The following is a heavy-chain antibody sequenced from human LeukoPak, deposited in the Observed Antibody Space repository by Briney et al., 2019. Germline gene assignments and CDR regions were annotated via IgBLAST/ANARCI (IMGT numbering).Heavy chain of an antibody. Sequence: SVKVSCKASGGTFSSYAISWVRQAPGQGLEWMGGINPIFGTANYAQKFQGRVTITADESTSTAYMELSSLRSEDTAVYYCARDYDFWSGYYTGSFYYYGMDVWGQGTTVTVSS. J-gene: IGHJ6*02. CDR1: GGTFSSYA. D-gene: IGHD3-3*01. CDR2: INPIFGTA. V-gene: IGHV1-69*13. CDR3: ARDYDFWSGYYTGSFYYYGMDV.